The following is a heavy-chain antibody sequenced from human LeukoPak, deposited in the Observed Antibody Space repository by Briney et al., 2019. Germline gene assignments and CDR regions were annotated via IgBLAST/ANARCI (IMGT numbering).Heavy chain of an antibody. Sequence: ASVKVSCKASGYTFTSYGISWVRQAPGQGLEWMGWISAYNGNTNYAQKIQGRVTMTTDTSTSTAYMELRSLRSDDTAVYYCARGDSSSPRRYYYYYYGMDVWGQGTTVTVSS. J-gene: IGHJ6*02. CDR3: ARGDSSSPRRYYYYYYGMDV. D-gene: IGHD6-6*01. CDR1: GYTFTSYG. CDR2: ISAYNGNT. V-gene: IGHV1-18*01.